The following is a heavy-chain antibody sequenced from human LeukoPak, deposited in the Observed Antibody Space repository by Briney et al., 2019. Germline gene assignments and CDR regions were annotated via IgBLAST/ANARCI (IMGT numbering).Heavy chain of an antibody. Sequence: GGSLRLSCAASGFTFSSYGMQWVRQAPGKGLEWVAFIRYDGSKKYYADSVKGRFTTSRDNSKNTQYLQMNSLRAEDTAAYYCAKEKDGTYVVDYWGQGTLVTVSS. V-gene: IGHV3-30*02. CDR1: GFTFSSYG. CDR3: AKEKDGTYVVDY. CDR2: IRYDGSKK. D-gene: IGHD1-26*01. J-gene: IGHJ4*02.